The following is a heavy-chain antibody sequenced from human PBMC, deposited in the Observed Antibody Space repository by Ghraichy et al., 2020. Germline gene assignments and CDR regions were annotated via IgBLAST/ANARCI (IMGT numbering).Heavy chain of an antibody. CDR1: GFIFTSHA. D-gene: IGHD1-26*01. CDR3: VRGGDDGTFYRGLDY. V-gene: IGHV3-30*04. J-gene: IGHJ4*02. Sequence: GGSLRLSCAGSGFIFTSHALHWVRQAPGKGLEWVAAISYNGSNKYYTDSVNGGFTISRDNSENTVYLPMNSLRVEDTAVFYCVRGGDDGTFYRGLDYWGQGTLVTVSS. CDR2: ISYNGSNK.